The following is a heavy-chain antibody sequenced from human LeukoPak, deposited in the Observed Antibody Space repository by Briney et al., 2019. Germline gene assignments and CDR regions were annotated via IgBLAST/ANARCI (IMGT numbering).Heavy chain of an antibody. CDR2: ISAYNGNT. Sequence: ASVKVSCKASGYTFTSYGISWVRQAPGQGLEWMGWISAYNGNTNSAQKLQGRVTMTTDTSTSTAYMELRSLRSDDTAVYYCARAGEIRAAAGNDYWGQGTLVTVSS. V-gene: IGHV1-18*01. CDR3: ARAGEIRAAAGNDY. CDR1: GYTFTSYG. J-gene: IGHJ4*02. D-gene: IGHD6-13*01.